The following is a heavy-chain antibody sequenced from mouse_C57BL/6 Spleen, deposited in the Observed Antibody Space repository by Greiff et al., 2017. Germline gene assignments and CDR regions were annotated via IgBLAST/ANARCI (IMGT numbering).Heavy chain of an antibody. D-gene: IGHD2-1*01. CDR1: GYTFTSYT. J-gene: IGHJ2*01. CDR2: INPSSGYT. Sequence: VKLMESGAELARPGASVKMSCKASGYTFTSYTMHWVKQRPGQGLEWIGYINPSSGYTKYNQKFKDKATLTADKSSSTAYMQLSSLTSEDSAVYYCAREVGNLDYWGQGTTLTVSS. V-gene: IGHV1-4*01. CDR3: AREVGNLDY.